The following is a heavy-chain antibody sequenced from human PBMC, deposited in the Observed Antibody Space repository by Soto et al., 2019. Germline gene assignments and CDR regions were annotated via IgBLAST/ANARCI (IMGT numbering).Heavy chain of an antibody. J-gene: IGHJ4*02. Sequence: GGSLRLSCAASGFAFSSFAMTWVRQAPGKGLEWVAAISVSGNNAYYADSVKGRFTISRDNSQNSVFLQMSSLRADDTAVYYCARDQLRPGILYSLGVLLPEYGLWGQGTLVTVSS. D-gene: IGHD3-22*01. CDR3: ARDQLRPGILYSLGVLLPEYGL. V-gene: IGHV3-23*01. CDR1: GFAFSSFA. CDR2: ISVSGNNA.